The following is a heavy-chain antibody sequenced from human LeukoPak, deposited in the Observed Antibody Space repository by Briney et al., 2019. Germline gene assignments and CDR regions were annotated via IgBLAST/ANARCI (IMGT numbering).Heavy chain of an antibody. D-gene: IGHD4-17*01. CDR3: ARVLTTVTPYFDY. CDR2: IYPGDSDT. CDR1: GYSFTSYW. V-gene: IGHV5-51*01. Sequence: GESLKISCKGSGYSFTSYWIVWVRQMPGKGLEWMGIIYPGDSDTRYSPSFQGQVTISADKSISTAYLQWSSLKASDTAMYYCARVLTTVTPYFDYWGQGTLVTVSS. J-gene: IGHJ4*02.